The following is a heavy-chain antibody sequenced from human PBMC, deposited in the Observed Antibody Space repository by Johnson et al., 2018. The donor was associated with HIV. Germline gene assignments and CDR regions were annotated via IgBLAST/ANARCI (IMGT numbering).Heavy chain of an antibody. V-gene: IGHV3-48*01. D-gene: IGHD1-26*01. Sequence: VQLVESGGGLVKPGGSLRLSCAASGFTFSNAWMSWVCQAPGKGLEWVSYISSSGSTIYYADSVKGRFTISRDNSKNTLYLQMNSLRAEDTAVYYCARVRRSGTYYVDAFDIWGQGTMVTVSS. CDR2: ISSSGSTI. J-gene: IGHJ3*02. CDR1: GFTFSNAW. CDR3: ARVRRSGTYYVDAFDI.